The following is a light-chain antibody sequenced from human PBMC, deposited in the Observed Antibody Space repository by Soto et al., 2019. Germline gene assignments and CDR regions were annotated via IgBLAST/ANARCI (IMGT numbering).Light chain of an antibody. Sequence: EIVLTQSPGTLSLSTGERATLSCRASQSVSSSYLAWYQQKPGQAPRLLIYGAYTRATGIPARFSGSGSGTDFTFTISRLQPEDIATYYCQQYENLPTFGQGTKVDIK. CDR1: QSVSSSY. CDR3: QQYENLPT. V-gene: IGKV3-20*01. J-gene: IGKJ1*01. CDR2: GAY.